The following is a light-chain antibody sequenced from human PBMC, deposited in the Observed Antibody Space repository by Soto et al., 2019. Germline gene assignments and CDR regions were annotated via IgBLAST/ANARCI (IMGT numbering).Light chain of an antibody. J-gene: IGKJ4*01. CDR1: QSLLHSNGYNC. CDR2: LGS. V-gene: IGKV2-28*01. Sequence: DVVMTQSPLSLPVTPGEPASISCKSSQSLLHSNGYNCMDWFLQKPGQSPQLLIYLGSNRASGVPDRFSGSGEGDDFTLKISRVAPEDVGVYYCVQALQLPLTFGGGTKVEIK. CDR3: VQALQLPLT.